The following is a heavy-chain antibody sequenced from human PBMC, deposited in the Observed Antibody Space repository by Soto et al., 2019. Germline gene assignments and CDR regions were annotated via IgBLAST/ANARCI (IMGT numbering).Heavy chain of an antibody. Sequence: SVKVSCKASGGTFSSYTISWVRQAPGQGLEWMGRIIPILGTVNYAQKFQGRVTITADESTSTAYMELSSLRSEDTAVYYCARGNHRWLQLWYFDLWGRGTLVTVSS. J-gene: IGHJ2*01. V-gene: IGHV1-69*08. CDR2: IIPILGTV. CDR1: GGTFSSYT. CDR3: ARGNHRWLQLWYFDL. D-gene: IGHD5-12*01.